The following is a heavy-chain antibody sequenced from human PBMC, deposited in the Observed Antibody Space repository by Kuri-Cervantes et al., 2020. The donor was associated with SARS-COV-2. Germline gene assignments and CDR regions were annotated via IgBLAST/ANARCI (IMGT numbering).Heavy chain of an antibody. CDR3: ARGGPPYYYDSRGYRAYFQH. J-gene: IGHJ1*01. Sequence: SETLSLTCTVSGGSISSYYWSWIRQPPGKGLEWIGYIYYSGSTNYNPSLKSRVTISVDTSKNQFSLKLRSVTAADAAVYYCARGGPPYYYDSRGYRAYFQHWGQGALVTVSS. CDR2: IYYSGST. D-gene: IGHD3-22*01. V-gene: IGHV4-59*01. CDR1: GGSISSYY.